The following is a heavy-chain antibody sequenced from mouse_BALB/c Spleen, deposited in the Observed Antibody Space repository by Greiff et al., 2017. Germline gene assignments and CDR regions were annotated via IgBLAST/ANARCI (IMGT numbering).Heavy chain of an antibody. CDR1: GFSLTSYG. CDR3: ARAYYRYWYFDV. CDR2: IWSGGST. Sequence: VQVVESGPGLVQPSQSLSITCTVSGFSLTSYGVHWVRQSPGKGLEWLGVIWSGGSTDYNAAFISRLSISKDNSKSQVFFKMNSLQANDTAIYYCARAYYRYWYFDVWGAGTTVTVSS. V-gene: IGHV2-2*02. D-gene: IGHD2-14*01. J-gene: IGHJ1*01.